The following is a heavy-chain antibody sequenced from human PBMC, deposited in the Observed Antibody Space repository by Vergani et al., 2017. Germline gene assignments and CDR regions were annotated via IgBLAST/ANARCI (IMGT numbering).Heavy chain of an antibody. J-gene: IGHJ4*02. Sequence: QVHLVQSGAEVKKPGASVKVSCKASGYNFTAYYLNWVRQAPGQGLEWVGWINPNTGGAYYAQKFQGRVTMTRDTSISTAYMELSRLRSDDTAVYYCARARILLVYYPFDYWGQGTLVTVSS. V-gene: IGHV1-2*02. D-gene: IGHD3-22*01. CDR3: ARARILLVYYPFDY. CDR1: GYNFTAYY. CDR2: INPNTGGA.